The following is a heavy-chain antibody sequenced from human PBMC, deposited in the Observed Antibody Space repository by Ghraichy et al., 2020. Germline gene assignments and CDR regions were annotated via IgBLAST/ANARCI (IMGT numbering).Heavy chain of an antibody. D-gene: IGHD3-3*01. V-gene: IGHV3-7*03. CDR2: IKQDGSEK. Sequence: GGSLRLSCAASGFTFSSYWMSWVRQAPGKGLEWVANIKQDGSEKYYVDSVKGRFTISRDNAKNSLYLQMNSLRAEDTAVYYCARVPQLRFLEWLLYFDYWGHGTLVTVSS. J-gene: IGHJ4*01. CDR1: GFTFSSYW. CDR3: ARVPQLRFLEWLLYFDY.